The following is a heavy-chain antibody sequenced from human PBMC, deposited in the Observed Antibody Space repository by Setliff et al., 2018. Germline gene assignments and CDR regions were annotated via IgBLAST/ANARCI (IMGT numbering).Heavy chain of an antibody. CDR3: ARSRYTSRWYEMSAMDV. D-gene: IGHD6-13*01. J-gene: IGHJ6*03. V-gene: IGHV3-23*01. CDR1: GFTFSTYA. Sequence: GGSLRLSCAASGFTFSTYAMSWVRQAPGKGLEWFSSISDRSGSTFYADSVRGRFTISRDISKKTLYVQMNSLRPEDTAVYYCARSRYTSRWYEMSAMDVWGKGTTVTVSS. CDR2: ISDRSGST.